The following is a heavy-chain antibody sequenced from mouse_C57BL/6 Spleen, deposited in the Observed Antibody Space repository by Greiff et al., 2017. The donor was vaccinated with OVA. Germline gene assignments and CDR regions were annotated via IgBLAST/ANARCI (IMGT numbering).Heavy chain of an antibody. CDR2: ISSGGSYT. J-gene: IGHJ4*01. CDR1: GFTFSSYG. CDR3: ARQVSTMVKNYAMDY. Sequence: EVQVVESGGDLVKPGGSLKLSCAASGFTFSSYGMSWVRQTPDKRLEWVATISSGGSYTYYPDSVKGRFTISRDNAKNTLYLQMSSLKSEDTAMYYCARQVSTMVKNYAMDYWGQGTSVTVSS. D-gene: IGHD2-2*01. V-gene: IGHV5-6*01.